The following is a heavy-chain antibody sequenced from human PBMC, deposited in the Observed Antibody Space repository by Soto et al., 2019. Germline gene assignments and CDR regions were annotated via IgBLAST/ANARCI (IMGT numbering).Heavy chain of an antibody. Sequence: SETLSLTCTVSGGSISSSSYYWGWIRQPPGKGLEWIGSIYYSGSTYYNPSLKSRVTISVDTSKNQLSLKLSSVTAADAAVYYCARRITIFGVVIPENYYYGMDVWGQGTTVT. CDR1: GGSISSSSYY. CDR2: IYYSGST. J-gene: IGHJ6*02. V-gene: IGHV4-39*01. D-gene: IGHD3-3*01. CDR3: ARRITIFGVVIPENYYYGMDV.